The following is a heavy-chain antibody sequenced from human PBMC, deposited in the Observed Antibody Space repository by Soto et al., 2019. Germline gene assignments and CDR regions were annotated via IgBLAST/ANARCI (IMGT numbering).Heavy chain of an antibody. CDR1: GFTFSSYA. Sequence: GGSLRLSCAASGFTFSSYAMSWVRQAPGKGLEWVSAIRGSGGSTYYADSVKGRFTISRDNSKNTLYLQMNSLRAEDTAVYYCANYQRLIVRTASNAFDIWGQGTMVTVSS. CDR2: IRGSGGST. CDR3: ANYQRLIVRTASNAFDI. J-gene: IGHJ3*02. V-gene: IGHV3-23*01. D-gene: IGHD1-26*01.